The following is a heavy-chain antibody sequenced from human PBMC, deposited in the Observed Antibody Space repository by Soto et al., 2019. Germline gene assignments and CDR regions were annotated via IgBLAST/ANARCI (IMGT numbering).Heavy chain of an antibody. CDR1: GYMFVTYG. CDR3: ARDLDGSGSYYTDY. Sequence: GPSLKVSCQSSGYMFVTYGINWVRQAPGQGLEWMGWISAYNGNTKYAQNLQGRVTMTTDASTSTAYMEMRSLRSDDTAVYYCARDLDGSGSYYTDYWGPGNLVTVSS. J-gene: IGHJ4*02. D-gene: IGHD3-10*01. V-gene: IGHV1-18*01. CDR2: ISAYNGNT.